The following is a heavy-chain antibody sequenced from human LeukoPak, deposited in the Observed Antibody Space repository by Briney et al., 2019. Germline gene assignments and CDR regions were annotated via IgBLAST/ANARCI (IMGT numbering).Heavy chain of an antibody. V-gene: IGHV1-69*05. CDR2: IILIFGTA. J-gene: IGHJ4*02. Sequence: GASVKVSCKASGGTFSSYAISWVRQAPGQGLEWMGGIILIFGTANYAQKFQGRVTITTDESTSTAYMELSSLRSEDTAVYYCAREGYYDSSGYYYYWGQGTLVTVSS. CDR3: AREGYYDSSGYYYY. CDR1: GGTFSSYA. D-gene: IGHD3-22*01.